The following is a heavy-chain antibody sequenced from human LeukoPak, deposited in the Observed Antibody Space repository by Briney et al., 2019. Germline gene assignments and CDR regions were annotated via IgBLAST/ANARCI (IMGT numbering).Heavy chain of an antibody. CDR1: GFTFSDHI. Sequence: GGSLSLSCAASGFTFSDHIMNWVRQLPGKRLEWVAYVSGSGSTVYYADSVKGRFTISRDNGKSSLYLQMNSLRVKDTALYYCVRQFASWGQGTLVTVSS. V-gene: IGHV3-48*01. CDR3: VRQFAS. J-gene: IGHJ4*02. CDR2: VSGSGSTV.